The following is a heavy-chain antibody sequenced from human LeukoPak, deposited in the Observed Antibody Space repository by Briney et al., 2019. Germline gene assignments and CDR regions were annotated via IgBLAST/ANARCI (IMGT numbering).Heavy chain of an antibody. CDR2: ISWNSGSI. CDR3: AKETNIAAPTKYYYYYYMDV. CDR1: GFTFDDYA. D-gene: IGHD6-6*01. V-gene: IGHV3-9*01. Sequence: PGGSLRLSCAASGFTFDDYATHWVRQAPGKGLEWVSGISWNSGSIGYADSVKGRFTISRDNAKNSLYLQMNSLGAEDTALYYCAKETNIAAPTKYYYYYYMDVWGKGTTVTVSS. J-gene: IGHJ6*03.